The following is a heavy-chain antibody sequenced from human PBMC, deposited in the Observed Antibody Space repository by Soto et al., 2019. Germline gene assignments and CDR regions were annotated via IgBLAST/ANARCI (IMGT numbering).Heavy chain of an antibody. CDR2: ISWNSGSI. Sequence: EVQLVESGGGLVQPGRSLRLSCAASGFTFDDYAMHWVRQAPGKGLEWVSGISWNSGSIGYADSVKGRFTISRDNAKNSLYLQMNSLRAEDTALYYCAKDIRYYEHEGFFDYWGQGTLVTVSS. J-gene: IGHJ4*02. CDR3: AKDIRYYEHEGFFDY. V-gene: IGHV3-9*01. CDR1: GFTFDDYA. D-gene: IGHD3-22*01.